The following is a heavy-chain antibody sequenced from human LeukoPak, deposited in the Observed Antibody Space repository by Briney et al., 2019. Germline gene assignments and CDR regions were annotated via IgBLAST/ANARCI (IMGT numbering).Heavy chain of an antibody. CDR3: AREPPTGYCSGGSCYERAFDI. V-gene: IGHV4-31*03. CDR2: IYYSGST. D-gene: IGHD2-15*01. CDR1: GGSISSGDYY. Sequence: SSQTLSLTCTVSGGSISSGDYYWSWIRQPPGKGLEWIGYIYYSGSTYYNPSLKSRVTISVDTSKNQFSLKLSSVTAADTAVYYCAREPPTGYCSGGSCYERAFDIWGQGTMVTVSS. J-gene: IGHJ3*02.